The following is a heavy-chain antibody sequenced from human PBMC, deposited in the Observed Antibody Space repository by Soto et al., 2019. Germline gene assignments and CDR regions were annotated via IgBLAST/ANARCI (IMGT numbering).Heavy chain of an antibody. J-gene: IGHJ3*02. D-gene: IGHD4-17*01. CDR1: GGSISSGDYY. Sequence: QVQLQESGPGLVKPSQTLSLTCTVSGGSISSGDYYWSWIRQPPGKGLEWIWYIYYSGSTYYNPSLKSRVTISVDTSKNQFSLKLSSVTAADTAVYYCARSPHDYGDAFDIWGQGTMVTVSS. CDR3: ARSPHDYGDAFDI. CDR2: IYYSGST. V-gene: IGHV4-30-4*01.